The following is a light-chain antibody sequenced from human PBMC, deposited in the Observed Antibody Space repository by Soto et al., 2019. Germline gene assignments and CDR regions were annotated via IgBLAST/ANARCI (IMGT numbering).Light chain of an antibody. CDR2: GAS. Sequence: EIVLTQSPATLSLSPGERATLSCRASQSLSTSLVWYQQKPGQAPGLLIDGASNRATGIPARFSGSGSGTDFTLTISSLEPEDFAVYFCQQRSSWPLTFGGGTKVDIK. CDR3: QQRSSWPLT. CDR1: QSLSTS. V-gene: IGKV3-11*01. J-gene: IGKJ4*02.